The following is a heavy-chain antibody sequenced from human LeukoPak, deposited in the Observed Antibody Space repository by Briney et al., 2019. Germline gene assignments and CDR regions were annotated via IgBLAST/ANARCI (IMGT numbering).Heavy chain of an antibody. D-gene: IGHD2-15*01. CDR3: ARDGASGGSRYDCDY. J-gene: IGHJ4*02. Sequence: ASVKVSCKASGYTFTSYGISWVRQAPGQGLDWMGWISAYNGNTNYAQKLQGRVTMTTDTSTSTAYMELRSLRSDDTAVYYCARDGASGGSRYDCDYWGQGTLVTVSS. CDR1: GYTFTSYG. CDR2: ISAYNGNT. V-gene: IGHV1-18*01.